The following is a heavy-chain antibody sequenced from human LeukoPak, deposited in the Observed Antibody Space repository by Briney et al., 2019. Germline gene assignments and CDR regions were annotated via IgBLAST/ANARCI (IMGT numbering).Heavy chain of an antibody. J-gene: IGHJ4*02. V-gene: IGHV1-2*02. CDR3: ARTYRSSWLHFDY. CDR1: GYTFTGYY. Sequence: ASVNVSCKASGYTFTGYYMHWVRQARAKGLEWMGWINPNSSGTNYAQKFQGRVAMTRDTSSSTAYMELSRLRSDDTAVYYCARTYRSSWLHFDYWGQGTLVTVSS. D-gene: IGHD6-13*01. CDR2: INPNSSGT.